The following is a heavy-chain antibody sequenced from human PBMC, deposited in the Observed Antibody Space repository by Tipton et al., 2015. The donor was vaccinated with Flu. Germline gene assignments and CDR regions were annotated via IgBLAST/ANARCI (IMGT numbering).Heavy chain of an antibody. J-gene: IGHJ4*02. CDR3: ASPGGPAAVIPFSYVDF. D-gene: IGHD2-2*01. CDR1: GFPLTSYG. CDR2: ISGYDDDT. Sequence: QLVQSGAEVKKPGASMKVSCKTSGFPLTSYGVSWVRQAPGQGLEWMGWISGYDDDTNYAQKFQGRVTMTTDTSTSTAYMELRSLTSTETAVYYCASPGGPAAVIPFSYVDFWGQGTLVTVSS. V-gene: IGHV1-18*04.